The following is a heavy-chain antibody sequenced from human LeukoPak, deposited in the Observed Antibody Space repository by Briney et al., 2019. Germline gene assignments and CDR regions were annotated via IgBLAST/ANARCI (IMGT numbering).Heavy chain of an antibody. J-gene: IGHJ4*02. D-gene: IGHD3-3*01. CDR1: GGSISSYY. V-gene: IGHV4-59*08. CDR3: ASSHVTIFGVFDY. CDR2: IYYSGST. Sequence: PSETLSLTCTASGGSISSYYWSWIRQPPGKGLEWIGYIYYSGSTNYNPSLKSRVTISVDTSKNQFSLKLSSVTAADTAVYYCASSHVTIFGVFDYWGQGTLVTVSS.